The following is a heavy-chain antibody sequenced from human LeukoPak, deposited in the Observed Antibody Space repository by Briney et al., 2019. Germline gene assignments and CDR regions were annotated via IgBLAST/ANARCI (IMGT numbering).Heavy chain of an antibody. CDR3: ARDEGVSFDY. CDR2: ISSSSNYI. Sequence: GGSLRLSCVTSGFTFSAYNMNWVRQAPGKGLEWVSCISSSSNYIYYADSVKGRFTISRDNAKNSLSLQMNSLRAEDTAVYYCARDEGVSFDYWGQGTLVTVSS. V-gene: IGHV3-21*01. J-gene: IGHJ4*02. CDR1: GFTFSAYN.